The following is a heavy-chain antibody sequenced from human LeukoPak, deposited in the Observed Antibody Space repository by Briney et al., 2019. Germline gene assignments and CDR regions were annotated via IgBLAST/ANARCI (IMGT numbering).Heavy chain of an antibody. CDR2: IHHSGST. Sequence: PSETLSLTSGVSGVFISSGYWWSWVRQPPGKGLEWIGEIHHSGSTNYNSFLKSRITISVDKSRNQFSLRLSSVTAADTAVYYCARNGDYSMDHWGQGTLVTVSS. V-gene: IGHV4-4*02. CDR3: ARNGDYSMDH. J-gene: IGHJ4*02. D-gene: IGHD2-21*01. CDR1: GVFISSGYW.